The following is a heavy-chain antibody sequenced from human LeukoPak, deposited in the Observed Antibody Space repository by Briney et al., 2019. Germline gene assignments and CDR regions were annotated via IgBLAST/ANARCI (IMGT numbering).Heavy chain of an antibody. CDR1: GITFSASA. J-gene: IGHJ4*02. CDR3: GKLSSSTGTSSRVLHS. V-gene: IGHV3-23*01. CDR2: ISDSGGDT. D-gene: IGHD1-14*01. Sequence: GGSLRLSCVASGITFSASAMSWLRQTPGKGMEWVSAISDSGGDTDYADSVKGRFTISRDNSRNTLFLQMDSLRAEDTAVYYCGKLSSSTGTSSRVLHSWGQGTLVTVSA.